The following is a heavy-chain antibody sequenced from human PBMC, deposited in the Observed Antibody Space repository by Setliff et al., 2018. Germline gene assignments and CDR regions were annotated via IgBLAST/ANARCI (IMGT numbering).Heavy chain of an antibody. Sequence: SETLSLTCAVSGGSISSSNWWSWVRQPPGKGLEWIGEIYHSGTTNYNPSLKSRVTMSVDTSKNQFSLRLNSVTASDTAVYYCATTGTYRYFDYWGQGTLVTVSS. CDR3: ATTGTYRYFDY. CDR2: IYHSGTT. J-gene: IGHJ4*02. V-gene: IGHV4-4*02. CDR1: GGSISSSNW. D-gene: IGHD1-1*01.